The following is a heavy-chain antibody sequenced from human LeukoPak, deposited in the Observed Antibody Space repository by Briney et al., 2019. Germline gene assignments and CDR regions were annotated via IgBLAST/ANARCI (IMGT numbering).Heavy chain of an antibody. D-gene: IGHD1-14*01. J-gene: IGHJ3*02. CDR2: ISPGDSDT. CDR1: GYSFTTYW. V-gene: IGHV5-51*01. CDR3: ARMGPGALTADAFDI. Sequence: GESLKISCQASGYSFTTYWIGWVRQMPGKGLEWMGNISPGDSDTRYIPSFQGQSTISADKSITTAYLQWSSLKASDTATYYCARMGPGALTADAFDIWGQGTTVTVSS.